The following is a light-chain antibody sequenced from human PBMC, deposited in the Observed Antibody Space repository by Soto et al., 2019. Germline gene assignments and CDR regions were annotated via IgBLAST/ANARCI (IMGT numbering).Light chain of an antibody. CDR3: LSYVGRETGV. Sequence: QSALTQPASVSGSPGQSITISCTGTSSDVGTYNLVSWYQHHPGKVPKLLIYDVCRRPSGVSNRFSASKSGNTASLTVSGLQPEDEADYYCLSYVGRETGVFGSGTKVTVL. V-gene: IGLV2-23*02. CDR1: SSDVGTYNL. J-gene: IGLJ1*01. CDR2: DVC.